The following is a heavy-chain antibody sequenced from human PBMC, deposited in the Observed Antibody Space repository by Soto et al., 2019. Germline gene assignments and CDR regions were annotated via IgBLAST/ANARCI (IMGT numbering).Heavy chain of an antibody. J-gene: IGHJ1*01. V-gene: IGHV3-30*18. D-gene: IGHD4-17*01. CDR2: ISYDGSNK. CDR3: AKDLLRSKYFQH. CDR1: GFTFSNYD. Sequence: QTGGSLRLSCTASGFTFSNYDMHWVRQAPGKGLEWVVVISYDGSNKYYADSVKGRFTISRDNSKNTLYLQMNSLRAEDTAVYYCAKDLLRSKYFQHWGQGTLVTVSS.